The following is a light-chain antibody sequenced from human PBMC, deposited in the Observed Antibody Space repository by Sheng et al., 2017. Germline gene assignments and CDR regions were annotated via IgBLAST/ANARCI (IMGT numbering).Light chain of an antibody. J-gene: IGLJ3*02. CDR3: AAWDDSLSAWV. Sequence: QSVLTQPPSASGTPGQRVAISCSGSSSNIGSYYVYWYQHLPGTAPKLLIYRNNQRPSGVPDRFSGSKSGTSASLAISGLRSENEADYYCAAWDDSLSAWVFGRR. CDR2: RNN. CDR1: SSNIGSYY. V-gene: IGLV1-47*01.